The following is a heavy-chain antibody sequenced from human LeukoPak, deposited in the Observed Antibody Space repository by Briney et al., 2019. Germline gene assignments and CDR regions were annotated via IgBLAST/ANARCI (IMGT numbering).Heavy chain of an antibody. CDR2: LYYSGTT. D-gene: IGHD6-13*01. Sequence: PGGSLRLSCAASRFTFSSYGMHWVRQPPGKGLEWIGNLYYSGTTYYNPSFKSRVTISVDTSKNQFSLKLSSVTAADTAVYYCASDRSSWNPGAPYWGQGTLVTVSS. CDR1: RFTFSSYG. J-gene: IGHJ4*02. CDR3: ASDRSSWNPGAPY. V-gene: IGHV4-39*01.